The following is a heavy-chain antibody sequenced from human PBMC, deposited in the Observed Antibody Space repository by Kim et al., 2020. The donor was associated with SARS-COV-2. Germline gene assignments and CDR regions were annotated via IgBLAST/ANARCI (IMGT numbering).Heavy chain of an antibody. CDR3: ARLQSGYYMDV. CDR2: T. J-gene: IGHJ6*03. Sequence: TCYNPSLKSRITISVDTSKNQFSRKLRSVTAADTAVYYCARLQSGYYMDVWGKGTTVTVSS. V-gene: IGHV4-39*01.